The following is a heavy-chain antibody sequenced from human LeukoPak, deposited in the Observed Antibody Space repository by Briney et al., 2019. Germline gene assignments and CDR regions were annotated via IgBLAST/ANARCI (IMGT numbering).Heavy chain of an antibody. V-gene: IGHV3-21*01. CDR3: ARGTPIVVVPAALYYFDY. CDR2: ISSSSRYI. J-gene: IGHJ4*02. CDR1: GFTFSSYS. Sequence: PGGSLRLSCAASGFTFSSYSMNWVRQAPGKGLEWVSSISSSSRYIYYADSVKGRFTISRDNAKNSLYLKMNSLRAEDTAVYYCARGTPIVVVPAALYYFDYWGQGTLVTVSS. D-gene: IGHD2-2*01.